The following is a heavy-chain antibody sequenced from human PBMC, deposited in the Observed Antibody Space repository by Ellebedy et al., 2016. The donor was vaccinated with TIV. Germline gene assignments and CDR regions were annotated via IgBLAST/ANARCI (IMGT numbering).Heavy chain of an antibody. J-gene: IGHJ4*01. D-gene: IGHD3-22*01. CDR3: ARGRQYHDSSAYYLDY. Sequence: SETLSLXXAVYGGSFSGYYWSWIRQPPGKGLEWIGEINHSGSTNYNPSLKSRVTISVDTSKNQFSLKLTSVTAADMAIYYCARGRQYHDSSAYYLDYWGRGTLVTVSS. CDR1: GGSFSGYY. CDR2: INHSGST. V-gene: IGHV4-34*01.